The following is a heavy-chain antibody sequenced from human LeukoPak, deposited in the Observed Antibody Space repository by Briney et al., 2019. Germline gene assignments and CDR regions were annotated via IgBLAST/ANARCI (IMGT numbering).Heavy chain of an antibody. Sequence: GGSLRLSCAASGFTFTNFAMSWVRQAPGKGWSGSQFYADSVRGRFTISRDTSKNTLYLQMSSLRAEDTALYYCAKSRSGYYRFDSWGQGTLVIVSS. D-gene: IGHD3-22*01. CDR3: AKSRSGYYRFDS. CDR1: GFTFTNFA. J-gene: IGHJ4*02. V-gene: IGHV3-23*01.